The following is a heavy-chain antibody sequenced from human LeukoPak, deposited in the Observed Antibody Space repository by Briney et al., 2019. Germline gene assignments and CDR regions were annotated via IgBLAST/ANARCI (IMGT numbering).Heavy chain of an antibody. Sequence: ASVKVSCKASGYTFTGYYMHWVRQAPGQGLEWMGRINPNSGGTNYAQKFQGRVTMTRDTSISTAYMELSRLRSDDTAVYYCARIYGSGSVLTYYFDYWGQGTLVTVSS. CDR3: ARIYGSGSVLTYYFDY. J-gene: IGHJ4*02. CDR1: GYTFTGYY. V-gene: IGHV1-2*06. D-gene: IGHD3-10*01. CDR2: INPNSGGT.